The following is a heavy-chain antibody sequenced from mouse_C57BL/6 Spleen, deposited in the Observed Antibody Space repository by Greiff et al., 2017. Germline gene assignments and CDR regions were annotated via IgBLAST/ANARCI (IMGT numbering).Heavy chain of an antibody. V-gene: IGHV1-19*01. CDR1: GYTFTDYY. Sequence: DVKLVESGPVLVKPGASVKMSCKASGYTFTDYYMNWVKQSHGKSLEWIGVINPYNGGTSYNQKFKGKATLTVDKSSSTAYMELNSLTSEDSAVYYCAREETGTEDYWGQGTTLTVSS. J-gene: IGHJ2*01. CDR2: INPYNGGT. D-gene: IGHD4-1*01. CDR3: AREETGTEDY.